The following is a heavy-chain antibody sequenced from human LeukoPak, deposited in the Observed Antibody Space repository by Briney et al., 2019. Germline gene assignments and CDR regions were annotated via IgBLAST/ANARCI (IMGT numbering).Heavy chain of an antibody. V-gene: IGHV1-2*02. J-gene: IGHJ4*02. D-gene: IGHD5-18*01. CDR3: ARGVRVSYGYSHGYDLGFDY. Sequence: ASVKVSCKASGYTFTGYYMHWVRQAPGQGLEWMGWINPNSGGTNYAQKFQGRVTMTRDTSISTAYMELSRLRSDDTAVYYCARGVRVSYGYSHGYDLGFDYWGQGTLVTVSS. CDR2: INPNSGGT. CDR1: GYTFTGYY.